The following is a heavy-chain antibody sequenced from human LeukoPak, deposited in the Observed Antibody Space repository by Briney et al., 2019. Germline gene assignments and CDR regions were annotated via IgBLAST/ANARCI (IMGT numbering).Heavy chain of an antibody. V-gene: IGHV3-33*01. CDR1: GFTFSSYG. J-gene: IGHJ4*02. CDR3: ARTPDTAMENYFDY. Sequence: GGSLRPSCAASGFTFSSYGMHWVRQAPGKGLEWVAVIWYDGSNKYYADSVKGRFTISRDNSKNTLYLRMNSLRAEDTAVYYCARTPDTAMENYFDYWGQGTLVTVSS. CDR2: IWYDGSNK. D-gene: IGHD5-18*01.